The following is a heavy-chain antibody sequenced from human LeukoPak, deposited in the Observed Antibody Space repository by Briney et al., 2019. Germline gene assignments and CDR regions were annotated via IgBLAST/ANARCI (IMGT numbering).Heavy chain of an antibody. V-gene: IGHV1-69*04. CDR2: IIPILGIA. Sequence: RASVKVSCKASGGTFSSYAISWVRQAPGQGLEWMGRIIPILGIANYAQKFQGRVTITADKSTSTAYMELSSLRSEDTAVYYCARSHEDDILTGYYMGTFDYWGQGTLVTVSS. J-gene: IGHJ4*02. CDR3: ARSHEDDILTGYYMGTFDY. D-gene: IGHD3-9*01. CDR1: GGTFSSYA.